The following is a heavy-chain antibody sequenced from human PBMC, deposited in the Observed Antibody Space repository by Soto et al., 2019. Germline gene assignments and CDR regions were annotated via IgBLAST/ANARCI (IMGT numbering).Heavy chain of an antibody. CDR2: IYYSGST. CDR1: GGSVSSGSYY. Sequence: SETLSLTCTVSGGSVSSGSYYWSWIRQPPGKGLEWIGYIYYSGSTNYNPSLKSRVTISVDTSKNQFSLKLSSVTAADTAVYYCARCLAAAGTQKRGWFDPWGQGTLVTVSS. J-gene: IGHJ5*02. V-gene: IGHV4-61*01. D-gene: IGHD6-13*01. CDR3: ARCLAAAGTQKRGWFDP.